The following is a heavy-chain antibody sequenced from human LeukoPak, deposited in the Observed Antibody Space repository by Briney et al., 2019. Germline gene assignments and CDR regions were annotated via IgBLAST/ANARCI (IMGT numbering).Heavy chain of an antibody. CDR3: ARALLWFGEPYGDAFDI. Sequence: GGSLRLSCAASGFIFSSYSMNWVRQAPGKGLEWVSYISSSGSTIYYADSVKGRFTISRDNAKNSLYLQMNSLRAEDTAVYYCARALLWFGEPYGDAFDIWGQGTMVTVSS. CDR2: ISSSGSTI. V-gene: IGHV3-48*01. D-gene: IGHD3-10*01. CDR1: GFIFSSYS. J-gene: IGHJ3*02.